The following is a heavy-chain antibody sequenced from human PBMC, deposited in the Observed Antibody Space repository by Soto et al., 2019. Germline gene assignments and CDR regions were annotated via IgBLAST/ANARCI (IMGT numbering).Heavy chain of an antibody. CDR1: GFTFDDYA. CDR2: ITWNSASI. D-gene: IGHD3-22*01. Sequence: GGSLRLSCVGSGFTFDDYAMHWVRQAPGKALEWVSGITWNSASIDYADSVKGRFTISRDNGKNSLFLQMTSLRPEDTAVYYCARAPYPPNTYYYDSSGYYVRGHYGCFDYWGQGTLVTVSS. V-gene: IGHV3-9*01. CDR3: ARAPYPPNTYYYDSSGYYVRGHYGCFDY. J-gene: IGHJ4*02.